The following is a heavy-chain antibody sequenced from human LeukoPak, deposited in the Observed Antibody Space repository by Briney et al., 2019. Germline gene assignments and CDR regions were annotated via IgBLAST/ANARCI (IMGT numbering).Heavy chain of an antibody. V-gene: IGHV3-7*01. CDR3: ARDGSTSCLDY. CDR1: GFTFSSYR. J-gene: IGHJ4*02. CDR2: IKQDGSEK. D-gene: IGHD2-2*01. Sequence: PGGSLRLSCAASGFTFSSYRMSWVRQAPGKGLEWVANIKQDGSEKYYVDSVKGRFTISRDNAKNSLYLQMNSLRAEDTAVYYCARDGSTSCLDYWGQGTLVTVSS.